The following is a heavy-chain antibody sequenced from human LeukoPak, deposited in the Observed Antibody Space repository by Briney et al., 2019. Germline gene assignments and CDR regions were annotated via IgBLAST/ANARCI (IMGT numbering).Heavy chain of an antibody. Sequence: GGSLRLSCAASGFTFSNSWMGWVRQAPGKGLECVANIKEDGSEKHYVDSVKGRFTISRDNAENSVYLQMNSLRAEDTAVYYCARAIYGGPFDYWGQGILVTVSS. CDR3: ARAIYGGPFDY. V-gene: IGHV3-7*03. CDR1: GFTFSNSW. J-gene: IGHJ4*02. CDR2: IKEDGSEK. D-gene: IGHD4-17*01.